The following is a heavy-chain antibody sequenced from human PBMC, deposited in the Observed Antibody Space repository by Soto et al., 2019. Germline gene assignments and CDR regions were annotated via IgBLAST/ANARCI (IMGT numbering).Heavy chain of an antibody. CDR1: GYTFTTYQ. D-gene: IGHD3-22*01. V-gene: IGHV1-46*01. CDR2: INPSGGST. J-gene: IGHJ4*02. CDR3: ARAVYYFDSSGSMYYFDY. Sequence: ASVKVSCKASGYTFTTYQMHWVRQAPGQGLEWMGTINPSGGSTSYAQKFQGRVTLTRDTSTSTFYMELSSLRSEDTAVFYCARAVYYFDSSGSMYYFDYWGQGNLVTVSS.